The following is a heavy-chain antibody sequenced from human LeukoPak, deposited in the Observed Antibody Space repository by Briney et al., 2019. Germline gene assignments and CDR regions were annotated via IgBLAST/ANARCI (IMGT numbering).Heavy chain of an antibody. D-gene: IGHD2-2*01. Sequence: GGSLRLFCTASGFTFGDYAMSWVRQAPGKGLEWVGFIRSKAYGGTTEYAASVKGRFTISRDDSKSIAYLQMNSLKTEDTAVYYCTRDPYPLGYCSSTSCYPWGQGTLATVSS. CDR1: GFTFGDYA. V-gene: IGHV3-49*04. J-gene: IGHJ5*02. CDR2: IRSKAYGGTT. CDR3: TRDPYPLGYCSSTSCYP.